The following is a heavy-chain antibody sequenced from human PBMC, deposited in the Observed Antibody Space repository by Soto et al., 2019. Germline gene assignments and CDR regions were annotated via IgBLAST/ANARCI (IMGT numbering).Heavy chain of an antibody. CDR2: SNPISRGR. J-gene: IGHJ5*02. Sequence: EAAVMGSCSAAGYTFTGKYMDWVRKAPGHGLEWMGRSNPISRGRDYAQKFQGRVTMTSDTSISTAYMELSRLGSDDTAVYSCARGFLSQPPRGGSTPHRFDNRGQVTLVTAS. CDR3: ARGFLSQPPRGGSTPHRFDN. CDR1: GYTFTGKY. D-gene: IGHD2-15*01. V-gene: IGHV1-2*06.